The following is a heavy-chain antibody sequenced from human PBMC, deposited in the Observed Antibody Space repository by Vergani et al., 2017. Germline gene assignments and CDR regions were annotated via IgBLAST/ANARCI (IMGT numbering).Heavy chain of an antibody. D-gene: IGHD3-9*01. J-gene: IGHJ4*02. CDR3: VRRAGLRITPDTDS. Sequence: EVQLVQSAAEVKKPGESLKISCKGSRYMFSSYWIAWVHQMPGKGLEWIGIVYPADSDTRYSPSFQGQVTISADKSINTAYLQWSSLKTSDSAMYYYVRRAGLRITPDTDSWGQGTLVTVSS. CDR1: RYMFSSYW. CDR2: VYPADSDT. V-gene: IGHV5-51*07.